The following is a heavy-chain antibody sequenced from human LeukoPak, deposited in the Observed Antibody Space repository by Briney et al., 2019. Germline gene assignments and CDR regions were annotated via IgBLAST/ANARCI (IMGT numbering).Heavy chain of an antibody. J-gene: IGHJ4*02. V-gene: IGHV3-30*02. CDR2: IRYDGSNK. CDR1: GFTFSSYG. D-gene: IGHD1-26*01. CDR3: ARDLMGAPATAKLDY. Sequence: GGSLRLSCAASGFTFSSYGMHWVRQAPGKGLEGVTFIRYDGSNKYYADSVKGRFTISRDNSKNTLYLQMNSLRAEDTAVYYCARDLMGAPATAKLDYWGQGTLVTVSS.